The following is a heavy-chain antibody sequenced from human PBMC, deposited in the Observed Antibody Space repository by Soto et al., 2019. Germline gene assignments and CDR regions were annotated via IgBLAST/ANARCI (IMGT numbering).Heavy chain of an antibody. Sequence: EVQLVESGGGLVQPGRSLRLSCAAPGFTFDDYAMHWVRQAPGKGLEWVSGISWNSGSIGYADSVKGRFTISRDNAKNSLYLQMNSLRAEDTALYYCAKGPFRFLYGMDVWCQGTTVTVSS. D-gene: IGHD3-3*01. V-gene: IGHV3-9*01. J-gene: IGHJ6*02. CDR1: GFTFDDYA. CDR3: AKGPFRFLYGMDV. CDR2: ISWNSGSI.